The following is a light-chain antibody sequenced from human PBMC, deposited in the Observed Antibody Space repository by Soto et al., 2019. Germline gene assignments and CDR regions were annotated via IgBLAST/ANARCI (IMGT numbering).Light chain of an antibody. CDR2: GAS. CDR3: QQYSSYLGYT. J-gene: IGKJ2*01. CDR1: QTISSSH. V-gene: IGKV3-20*01. Sequence: EIVLTQSPGTLSLSPGERATLSCRASQTISSSHLVWYQQKLGKAPRLLIYGASSRATGIPDRFSGSGSGTDFTLTISRLEPEDFAVYYCQQYSSYLGYTFGQGTKLEIK.